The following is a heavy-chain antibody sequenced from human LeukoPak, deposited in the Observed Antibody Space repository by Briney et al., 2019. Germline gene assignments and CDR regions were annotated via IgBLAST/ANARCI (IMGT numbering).Heavy chain of an antibody. CDR3: VRSTTFLPNFDY. Sequence: ASVKVSCKASGHTFTGYYMHWVRQAPGQGLEWMGWVNPNSGSTDYAQNFQGRVTMTRDTSISTAYMELSSLRSDDMAVYYCVRSTTFLPNFDYWGQGTLVTVSS. CDR1: GHTFTGYY. V-gene: IGHV1-2*02. J-gene: IGHJ4*02. CDR2: VNPNSGST. D-gene: IGHD4-17*01.